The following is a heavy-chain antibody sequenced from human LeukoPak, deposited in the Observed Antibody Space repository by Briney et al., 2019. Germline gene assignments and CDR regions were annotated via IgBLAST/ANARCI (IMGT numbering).Heavy chain of an antibody. D-gene: IGHD3-10*01. CDR1: GYSFTSYW. J-gene: IGHJ1*01. CDR2: IYPGDYDT. CDR3: ARPYYYGSGSSYFQH. V-gene: IGHV5-51*01. Sequence: GESLKISCKGSGYSFTSYWIGWVRQMPGKGLEWMGIIYPGDYDTRYSPSFQGQVTISADKSISTAYLQWSSLKASDIAMYYCARPYYYGSGSSYFQHWGQGTLVTVSS.